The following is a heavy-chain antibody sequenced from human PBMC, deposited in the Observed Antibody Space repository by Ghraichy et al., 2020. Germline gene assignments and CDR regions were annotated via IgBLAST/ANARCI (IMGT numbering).Heavy chain of an antibody. D-gene: IGHD4-23*01. V-gene: IGHV4-59*01. CDR2: IYYSGST. Sequence: SETLSLTCTVSGGSISSYYWSWIRQPPGKGLEWIGYIYYSGSTNYNPSLKSRVTISVDTSKNQFSLKLSSVTAADTAVYYCARGMTTVVPYFDYWGQGTLVTVSS. CDR3: ARGMTTVVPYFDY. CDR1: GGSISSYY. J-gene: IGHJ4*02.